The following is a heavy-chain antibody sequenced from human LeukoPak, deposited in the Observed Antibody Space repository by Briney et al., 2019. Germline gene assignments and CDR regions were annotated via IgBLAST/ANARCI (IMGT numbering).Heavy chain of an antibody. CDR1: GGSFSGYY. J-gene: IGHJ6*03. V-gene: IGHV4-34*01. CDR3: ARDRGAVTTVYYYYYMDV. Sequence: SETLSLTCAVYGGSFSGYYWSWLRQPPGKGLEWIGEINHSGGTNYNPSLKSRVTISVDTSKNQFSLKLSSVTAADTAVYYCARDRGAVTTVYYYYYMDVWGKGTTVTVSS. CDR2: INHSGGT. D-gene: IGHD4-17*01.